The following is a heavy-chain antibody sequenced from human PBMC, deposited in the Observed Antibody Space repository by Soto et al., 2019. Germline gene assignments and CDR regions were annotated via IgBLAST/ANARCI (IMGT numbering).Heavy chain of an antibody. CDR3: ARGGVLRFLKWFPGGWLDP. CDR2: MYYSGST. D-gene: IGHD3-3*01. V-gene: IGHV4-31*11. J-gene: IGHJ5*02. Sequence: QVQLQESGPGLVKPSHTLSLTCAVSGDSIGTDGYYWSWIRQVPGKGREWIGHMYYSGSTSYNPSLKSRVTISGDTSKNQFSLSLTSVTAADTAVYFCARGGVLRFLKWFPGGWLDPWGQGTLVSVSS. CDR1: GDSIGTDGYY.